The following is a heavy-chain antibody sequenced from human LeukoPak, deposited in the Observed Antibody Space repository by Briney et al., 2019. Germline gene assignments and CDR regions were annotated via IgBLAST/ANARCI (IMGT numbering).Heavy chain of an antibody. CDR1: GAFSSRFY. CDR3: ARIDPLGYFDQ. Sequence: SETLSLTCTVSGAFSSRFYWSWVRQSPGKGLVWIGNIFFSGHSNYNPSLTGRVTISPDTSKSQFSLKMTSVTAADTALYYCARIDPLGYFDQWGQGTLVTVSS. CDR2: IFFSGHS. V-gene: IGHV4-59*13. J-gene: IGHJ4*02.